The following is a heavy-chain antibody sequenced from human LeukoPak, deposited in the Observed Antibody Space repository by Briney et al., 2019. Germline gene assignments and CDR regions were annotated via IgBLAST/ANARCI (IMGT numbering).Heavy chain of an antibody. Sequence: ASVKVSCKTSGYSFTAFYIHWVRQAPGQGLEWMGWISAYNGNTNFAQKLQGRVTMTTDTSTSTAYMGLRSLRSDDTAVYYCARDQAATNTQVRFCLDWGQGTLVTVSS. CDR2: ISAYNGNT. D-gene: IGHD3-9*01. J-gene: IGHJ4*02. V-gene: IGHV1-18*04. CDR3: ARDQAATNTQVRFCLD. CDR1: GYSFTAFY.